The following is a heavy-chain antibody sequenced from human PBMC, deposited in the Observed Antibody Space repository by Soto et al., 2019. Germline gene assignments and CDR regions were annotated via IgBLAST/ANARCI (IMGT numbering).Heavy chain of an antibody. Sequence: PGGSLRLSWGGAGCTCGNYGVHWVRQAPGKGLEWVAVISYDGSHKYYADSVKGRFTISRDNSNNMLYLQMDSLRAEDTAVYYCAKDGAPRYCGRSSCHPAGAYWGQRTLVPVSS. CDR3: AKDGAPRYCGRSSCHPAGAY. CDR2: ISYDGSHK. D-gene: IGHD2-15*01. CDR1: GCTCGNYG. J-gene: IGHJ1*01. V-gene: IGHV3-30*18.